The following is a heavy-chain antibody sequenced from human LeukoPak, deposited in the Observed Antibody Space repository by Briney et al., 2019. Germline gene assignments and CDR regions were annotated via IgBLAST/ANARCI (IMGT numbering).Heavy chain of an antibody. J-gene: IGHJ4*02. CDR2: ISGSGGST. D-gene: IGHD2-2*02. CDR1: GFTFSSYA. CDR3: AKAPVVVPAAIDS. V-gene: IGHV3-23*01. Sequence: GGSLRLSCAASGFTFSSYAMSWVRQAPGKRLEWVSAISGSGGSTYYADSVKGRFTISRDNSKNTLYLQMNSLRAEDTAVYYCAKAPVVVPAAIDSWGQGTLVTVSS.